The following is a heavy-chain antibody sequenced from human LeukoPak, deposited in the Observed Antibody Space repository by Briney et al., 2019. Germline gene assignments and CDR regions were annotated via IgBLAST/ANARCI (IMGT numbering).Heavy chain of an antibody. J-gene: IGHJ4*02. V-gene: IGHV3-21*01. CDR2: ISSSSSYI. Sequence: PGGSLRLSCAASGFTFSSYSMNWVRQAPGKGLEWVSSISSSSSYIYYADSVKGRFTISRDNAKNSLYLQMNSLRAEDTAVYYCASPGYGDYGFDYWGQGTLVTVSS. CDR1: GFTFSSYS. CDR3: ASPGYGDYGFDY. D-gene: IGHD4-17*01.